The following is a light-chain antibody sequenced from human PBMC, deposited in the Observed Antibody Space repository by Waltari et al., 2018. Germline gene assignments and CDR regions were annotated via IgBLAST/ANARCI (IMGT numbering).Light chain of an antibody. V-gene: IGKV2-24*01. Sequence: DLVMTQTPLSSLVSLGQPASLSCRSSQSLVDTDGNTYLSWLHQRPGQPPRLLIYKVSNRFSGVPDRFSGSGAGTDFTLKISRVEAEDVGIYYCAQATHFPRTFGQGTKVEI. CDR1: QSLVDTDGNTY. J-gene: IGKJ1*01. CDR3: AQATHFPRT. CDR2: KVS.